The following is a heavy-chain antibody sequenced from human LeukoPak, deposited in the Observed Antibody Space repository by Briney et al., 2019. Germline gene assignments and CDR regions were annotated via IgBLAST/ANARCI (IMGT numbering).Heavy chain of an antibody. V-gene: IGHV5-51*01. CDR3: VRRPSGWYYFDY. CDR1: GYRFTNYL. Sequence: PGGSLRLSCKDSGYRFTNYLIGWVRQVPGKGLESMGIIYPGDFETRYSPSLQGQVTISADRSINTAYLHWRSLKASDTGIYYCVRRPSGWYYFDYWGQGTPVTVSS. D-gene: IGHD6-19*01. J-gene: IGHJ4*02. CDR2: IYPGDFET.